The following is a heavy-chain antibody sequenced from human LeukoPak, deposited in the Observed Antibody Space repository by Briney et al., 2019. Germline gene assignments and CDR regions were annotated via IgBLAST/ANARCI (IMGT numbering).Heavy chain of an antibody. CDR3: ARDLSDYYGSGSYRPIDAFDI. V-gene: IGHV4-39*02. CDR2: IFYSGTT. Sequence: SETLSLTCNVSGGSSSSSGYYWGWIRQPPGKGLEWIGTIFYSGTTYYNPSLKSRVTISIDTSKNQFSLKLSPVTAADTAVYYCARDLSDYYGSGSYRPIDAFDIWGQGTMVTVSS. D-gene: IGHD3-10*01. J-gene: IGHJ3*02. CDR1: GGSSSSSGYY.